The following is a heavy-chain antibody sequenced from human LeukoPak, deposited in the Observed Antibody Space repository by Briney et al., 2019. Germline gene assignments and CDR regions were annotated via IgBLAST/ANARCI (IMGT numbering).Heavy chain of an antibody. J-gene: IGHJ4*02. CDR3: ARQPLRYFDWLLLKSMRRGYFDY. CDR2: TYYRPNWYN. Sequence: SQTLSLTCAISGDSVSSNSAAWNWIRQPPPRGLEWLGRTYYRPNWYNDYAVSVKSRITINPDTSKNQFSLQLNSVTPEDTAVYYCARQPLRYFDWLLLKSMRRGYFDYWGQGTLVTVSS. V-gene: IGHV6-1*01. CDR1: GDSVSSNSAA. D-gene: IGHD3-9*01.